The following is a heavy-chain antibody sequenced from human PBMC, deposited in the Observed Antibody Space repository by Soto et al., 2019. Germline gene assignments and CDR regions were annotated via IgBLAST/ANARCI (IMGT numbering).Heavy chain of an antibody. Sequence: XASLSLACAVCGYCISSGYYWCWIRQPPGKGLEWIGSIYHSGSTYYNPSLKSRVTISVDTSKSQFSLKLSSVTAADTAVYYCARVGYSYGYWFDPWGQGTLVTVSS. V-gene: IGHV4-38-2*01. CDR3: ARVGYSYGYWFDP. CDR2: IYHSGST. CDR1: GYCISSGYY. J-gene: IGHJ5*02. D-gene: IGHD5-18*01.